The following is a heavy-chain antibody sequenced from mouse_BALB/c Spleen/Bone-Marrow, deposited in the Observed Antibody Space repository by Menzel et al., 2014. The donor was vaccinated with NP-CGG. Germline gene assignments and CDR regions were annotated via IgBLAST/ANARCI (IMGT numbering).Heavy chain of an antibody. Sequence: QVQLQQSGAELVKPGASVKMPCKASGYTFTSYNMHWVKQTPGQGLEWIGAIYPGNGDTSYNQKLKGKATLTADKSSSTAYMQLSSLTSEDSAVYYCARWGWDRFAYWGQGTLVTVSA. CDR3: ARWGWDRFAY. CDR2: IYPGNGDT. J-gene: IGHJ3*01. D-gene: IGHD4-1*01. V-gene: IGHV1-12*01. CDR1: GYTFTSYN.